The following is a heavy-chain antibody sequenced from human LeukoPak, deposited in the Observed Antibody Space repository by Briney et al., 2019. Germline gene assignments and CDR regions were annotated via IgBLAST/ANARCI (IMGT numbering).Heavy chain of an antibody. V-gene: IGHV1-46*01. Sequence: ASVKVSCKAFGYTFTSNYMHWVRQAPGQGPGWMGVISPSGGSTTYAQKFQGRVTLTRDMSISTAYMELSRLRSDDTAVYYCARGNTIFGVVIISAAFDIWGQGTMVTVSS. CDR2: ISPSGGST. J-gene: IGHJ3*02. CDR1: GYTFTSNY. D-gene: IGHD3-3*01. CDR3: ARGNTIFGVVIISAAFDI.